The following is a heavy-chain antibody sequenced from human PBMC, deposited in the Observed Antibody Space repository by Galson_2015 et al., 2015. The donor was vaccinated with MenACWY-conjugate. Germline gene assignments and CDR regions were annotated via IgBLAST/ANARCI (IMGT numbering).Heavy chain of an antibody. CDR2: INTGSGHT. J-gene: IGHJ4*02. D-gene: IGHD2-21*01. V-gene: IGHV1-3*04. CDR1: GYTFSRYG. CDR3: ARDRIVVVAENYFDN. Sequence: SVKVSCKASGYTFSRYGMHWVRQAPGQRLEWMGWINTGSGHTKYSQKFQGRITITRDTSTNTGYMELSSLKSEDTAVYYCARDRIVVVAENYFDNWGQGTPVTVSS.